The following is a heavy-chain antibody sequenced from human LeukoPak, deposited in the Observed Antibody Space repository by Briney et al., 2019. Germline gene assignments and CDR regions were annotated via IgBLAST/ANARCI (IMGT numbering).Heavy chain of an antibody. CDR2: TNPNSGGT. CDR1: GYTFTGYY. V-gene: IGHV1-2*06. Sequence: ASVKVSCKASGYTFTGYYMHWVRQAPGQGLEWMGRTNPNSGGTNYAQKFQGRVTMTRDTSISTAYMELSRLRSDDTAVYYCARVRYDFWSGYYPPNWFDPWGQGTLVTVSS. D-gene: IGHD3-3*01. CDR3: ARVRYDFWSGYYPPNWFDP. J-gene: IGHJ5*02.